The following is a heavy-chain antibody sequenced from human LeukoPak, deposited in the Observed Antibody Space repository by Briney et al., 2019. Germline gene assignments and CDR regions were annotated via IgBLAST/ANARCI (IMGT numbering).Heavy chain of an antibody. CDR1: GFTVSDNY. CDR3: ASSSWSSEYFHY. D-gene: IGHD6-13*01. CDR2: FYSGGST. J-gene: IGHJ1*01. V-gene: IGHV3-66*01. Sequence: GGSLRLSCAASGFTVSDNYMSWVRQAPGKGLEWVSVFYSGGSTRYADPVKGRFTISRDNSKNTLYLRLNSLRAEDTAVYFCASSSWSSEYFHYWGQGTLVTVSS.